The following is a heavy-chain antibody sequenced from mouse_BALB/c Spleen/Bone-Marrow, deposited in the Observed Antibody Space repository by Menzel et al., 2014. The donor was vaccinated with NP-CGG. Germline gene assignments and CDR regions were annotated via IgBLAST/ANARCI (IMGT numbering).Heavy chain of an antibody. V-gene: IGHV7-3*02. CDR1: GFTFTDYY. Sequence: EVKLVDSGGGLVQPGGSLRLSCATSGFTFTDYYMNWVRQPPGKALEWLGFIRNKANGYTTEYSASVKGRFTISRDNSQSILYPQMNTLRAEDSATYYCARDKGGILFDYWGQGTTLTVSS. CDR2: IRNKANGYTT. CDR3: ARDKGGILFDY. J-gene: IGHJ2*01. D-gene: IGHD1-1*02.